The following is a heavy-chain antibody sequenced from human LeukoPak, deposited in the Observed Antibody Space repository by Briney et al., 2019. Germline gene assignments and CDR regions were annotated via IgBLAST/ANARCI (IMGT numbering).Heavy chain of an antibody. CDR3: ARDSQSIVVVPAASTRYYYYYYMDV. CDR2: INQDGSEK. V-gene: IGHV3-7*01. Sequence: GGSLRLSCAASGFTFSSQWMDWVRQAPGKGLEWVANINQDGSEKYYVDSVKGRFTISRDNAKNSLYLQMNSLRAEDTAVYYCARDSQSIVVVPAASTRYYYYYYMDVWGKGTTVTVSS. D-gene: IGHD2-2*01. CDR1: GFTFSSQW. J-gene: IGHJ6*03.